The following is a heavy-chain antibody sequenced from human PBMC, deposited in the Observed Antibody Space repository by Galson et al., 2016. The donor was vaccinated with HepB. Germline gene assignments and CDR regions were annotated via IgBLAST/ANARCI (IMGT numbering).Heavy chain of an antibody. V-gene: IGHV4-59*01. CDR1: GASISGYD. J-gene: IGHJ6*02. D-gene: IGHD6-19*01. Sequence: ETLSLTCTVSGASISGYDLSWIRQPPGKGLEWIGYIYYSGRTNYNPSLKSRVTISVDTFKNQFSLKLSSVTAADTAVYYCARDDSGGWYGFHYGMDVWGQGTTVTVSS. CDR3: ARDDSGGWYGFHYGMDV. CDR2: IYYSGRT.